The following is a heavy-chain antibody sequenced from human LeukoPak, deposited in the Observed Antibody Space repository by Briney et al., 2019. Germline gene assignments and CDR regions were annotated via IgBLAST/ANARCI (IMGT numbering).Heavy chain of an antibody. CDR2: INHSGST. CDR1: GGSFSGYY. Sequence: SETLSLTCAVYGGSFSGYYWSWIRQPPGKGLEWIGEINHSGSTNYNPHLKSRVTISVDTSKNQFSLKLSSVTAADTAVYYCARGGGLRYFDWLSQNDAFDIWGQGTMVTVSS. CDR3: ARGGGLRYFDWLSQNDAFDI. D-gene: IGHD3-9*01. V-gene: IGHV4-34*01. J-gene: IGHJ3*02.